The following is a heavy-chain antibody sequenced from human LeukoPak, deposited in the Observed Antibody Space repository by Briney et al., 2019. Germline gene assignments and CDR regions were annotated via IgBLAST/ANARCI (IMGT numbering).Heavy chain of an antibody. J-gene: IGHJ4*02. Sequence: GGSLRLSCAASGFTFSSYWMSWVRQAPGKGLEWVANIKQDGSETYYVDSVKGRFTISRDNAKNSLYLQMNSLRAGDTAVYYCARDPTSLLYCSSTSCSTEYFDYWGQGTLVTVSS. V-gene: IGHV3-7*01. CDR1: GFTFSSYW. D-gene: IGHD2-2*01. CDR3: ARDPTSLLYCSSTSCSTEYFDY. CDR2: IKQDGSET.